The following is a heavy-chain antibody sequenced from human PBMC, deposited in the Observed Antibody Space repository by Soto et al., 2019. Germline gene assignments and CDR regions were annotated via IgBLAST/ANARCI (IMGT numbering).Heavy chain of an antibody. CDR1: GDSVSSNSAA. D-gene: IGHD6-19*01. J-gene: IGHJ4*02. Sequence: SQTLSLTCAISGDSVSSNSAAWNWIRQSPSRGLEWLGRIYYRSKWYNDYAVSVKSRITINPDTSKNQFSLQLNSVTPEDTAVYYCALGYGYSSGWYQSWGQGTLVTVSS. CDR3: ALGYGYSSGWYQS. V-gene: IGHV6-1*01. CDR2: IYYRSKWYN.